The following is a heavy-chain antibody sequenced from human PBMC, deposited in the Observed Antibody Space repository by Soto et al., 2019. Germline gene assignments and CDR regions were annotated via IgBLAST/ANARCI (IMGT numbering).Heavy chain of an antibody. D-gene: IGHD3-22*01. J-gene: IGHJ4*02. V-gene: IGHV3-23*01. CDR2: ISGSGGST. CDR1: GFTFSSYA. Sequence: GSLRLSCAASGFTFSSYAMSWVRQAPGKGLEWVSAISGSGGSTYYADSVKGRFTISRDNSKHTLYLQMNSLRAEDTAVYYCAKDRGGGVVVIIGLFDYWGQGTLVTVSS. CDR3: AKDRGGGVVVIIGLFDY.